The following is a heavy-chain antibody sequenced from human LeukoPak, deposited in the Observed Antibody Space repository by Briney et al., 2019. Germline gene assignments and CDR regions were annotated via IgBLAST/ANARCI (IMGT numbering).Heavy chain of an antibody. CDR3: AGRRELRGNHDAFDI. D-gene: IGHD1-26*01. Sequence: SETLSLTCAVYGGSFSGYYWSWIRQPPGKGLEWIGEINHSGSTNYNPSLKSRVTISVDTSKNQFSLKLSSVTAADTAVYYCAGRRELRGNHDAFDIWGQGTMVTVSS. V-gene: IGHV4-34*01. CDR2: INHSGST. CDR1: GGSFSGYY. J-gene: IGHJ3*02.